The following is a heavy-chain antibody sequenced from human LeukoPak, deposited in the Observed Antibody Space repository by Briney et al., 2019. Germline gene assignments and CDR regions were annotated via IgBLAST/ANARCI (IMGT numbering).Heavy chain of an antibody. D-gene: IGHD2-15*01. J-gene: IGHJ4*02. Sequence: XCKAXGGTFSSYAISWVRQAPGQGLEWMGGIIPIFGTANYAQKFQGRVTITTDESKSTAYMEMSRLRSEETAVYYCARDEGGGPFDYWGQGTLVTGSS. CDR1: GGTFSSYA. CDR2: IIPIFGTA. CDR3: ARDEGGGPFDY. V-gene: IGHV1-69*05.